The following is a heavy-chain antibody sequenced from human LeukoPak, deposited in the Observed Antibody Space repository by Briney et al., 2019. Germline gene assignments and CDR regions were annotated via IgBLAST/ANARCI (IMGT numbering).Heavy chain of an antibody. CDR3: AKSGASPLYHMDV. CDR2: LTGSSATA. V-gene: IGHV3-23*01. J-gene: IGHJ6*03. Sequence: SGGSLRLSCAASGFSFGDYAMHWVRQAPGKGLEWVSGLTGSSATAYHAGSVKGRFTTSRDDSKNTVYLQMSSLRVDDTAIYYCAKSGASPLYHMDVWGKGATVTVSS. CDR1: GFSFGDYA. D-gene: IGHD1-26*01.